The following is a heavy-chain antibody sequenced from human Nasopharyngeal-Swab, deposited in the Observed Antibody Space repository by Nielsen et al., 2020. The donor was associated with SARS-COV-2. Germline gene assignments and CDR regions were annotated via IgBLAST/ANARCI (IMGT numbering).Heavy chain of an antibody. CDR1: GFGFSDYS. Sequence: GESLKISCAASGFGFSDYSMNWVRQAPGKGPEWVSFISGSGDFIYYADSVKGRFTISRDNARNSLYLQMNSLRAEDTAIYYCARDLGDYYYYYYMDVWGKGTTVTVSS. CDR3: ARDLGDYYYYYYMDV. CDR2: ISGSGDFI. V-gene: IGHV3-21*01. J-gene: IGHJ6*03. D-gene: IGHD3-10*01.